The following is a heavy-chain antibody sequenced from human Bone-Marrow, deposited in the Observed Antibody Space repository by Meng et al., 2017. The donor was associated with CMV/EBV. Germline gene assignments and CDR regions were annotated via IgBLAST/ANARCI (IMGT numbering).Heavy chain of an antibody. V-gene: IGHV1-69*06. J-gene: IGHJ4*02. CDR3: ASDIVVVPAAQKRGADHY. Sequence: SVKVSCKASGGTFSSYAISWVRQAPGQGLEWMGGIIPIFGTANYAQKFQGRVTITADKSTSTAYMELSSLRSEDTAVYYCASDIVVVPAAQKRGADHYWGQGTLVTVSS. CDR2: IIPIFGTA. D-gene: IGHD2-2*01. CDR1: GGTFSSYA.